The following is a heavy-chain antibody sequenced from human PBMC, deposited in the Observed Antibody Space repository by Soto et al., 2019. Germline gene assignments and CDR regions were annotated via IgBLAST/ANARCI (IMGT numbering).Heavy chain of an antibody. V-gene: IGHV1-46*01. CDR3: ARGGHVVVVTAALDY. Sequence: QVQLMQSGAEVKKPGASVKVSCKASGDTFTDYYIHWVRQAPGQGLEWMGTVNPSGGHTTYAQHFLGRLTMTRVTSTSTPYVELTSLTSADTAIYYCARGGHVVVVTAALDYWGPGTLVTVSS. CDR1: GDTFTDYY. CDR2: VNPSGGHT. J-gene: IGHJ4*02. D-gene: IGHD2-21*02.